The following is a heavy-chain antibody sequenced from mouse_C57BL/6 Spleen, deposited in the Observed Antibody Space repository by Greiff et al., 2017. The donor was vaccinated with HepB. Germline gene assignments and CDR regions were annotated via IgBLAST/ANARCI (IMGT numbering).Heavy chain of an antibody. CDR2: ISSGSSTI. CDR3: ARARSNYRYYAMDY. D-gene: IGHD2-5*01. CDR1: GFTFSDYG. J-gene: IGHJ4*01. Sequence: EVMLVESGGGLVKPGGSLKLSCAASGFTFSDYGMHWVRQAPEKGLEWVAYISSGSSTIYYADTVKGRFTISRDNAKNTLFLQMTSLRSEDTAMYYCARARSNYRYYAMDYWGQGTSVTVSS. V-gene: IGHV5-17*01.